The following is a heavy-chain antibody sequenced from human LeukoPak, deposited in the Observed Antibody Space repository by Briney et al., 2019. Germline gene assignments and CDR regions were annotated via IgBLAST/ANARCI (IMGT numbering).Heavy chain of an antibody. Sequence: GGSLRLSCAASGFTFSDYYMTWIRQAPGKGLEWISYISSSGSTIYYADSVKGRFIISRDNAKNSLYLQMNSLRAEDTAVYYCARGVYSGSYYTFDYWGQGTLVAVSS. D-gene: IGHD3-10*01. V-gene: IGHV3-11*01. J-gene: IGHJ4*02. CDR3: ARGVYSGSYYTFDY. CDR2: ISSSGSTI. CDR1: GFTFSDYY.